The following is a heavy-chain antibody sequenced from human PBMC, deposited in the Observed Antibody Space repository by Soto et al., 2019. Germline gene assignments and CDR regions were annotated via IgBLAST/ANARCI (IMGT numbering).Heavy chain of an antibody. CDR1: GGSISSGDYY. Sequence: SETLSLTCSVSGGSISSGDYYLSWIRQPPGKGLEWIGYIYYSGSTYYNPSLKSRVTISVDTSKNQFSLKLSSVTAADTAVYYCARGSYYYDSSGYCHYWGQGTLVTVSS. CDR2: IYYSGST. J-gene: IGHJ4*02. CDR3: ARGSYYYDSSGYCHY. V-gene: IGHV4-30-4*01. D-gene: IGHD3-22*01.